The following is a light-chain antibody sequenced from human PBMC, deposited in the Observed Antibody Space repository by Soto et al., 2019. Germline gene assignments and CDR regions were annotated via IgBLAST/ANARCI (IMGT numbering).Light chain of an antibody. Sequence: EIVLTQSPVTLSLSPGERATLSCRASQSVTSYLAWYQQKPGQAPRLLIYDVSNRATGIPARFSGSGSETDFTLTITSLEPEDFAVYYCQQRNNWPPITFGQGTRLEIK. CDR1: QSVTSY. CDR2: DVS. V-gene: IGKV3-11*01. CDR3: QQRNNWPPIT. J-gene: IGKJ5*01.